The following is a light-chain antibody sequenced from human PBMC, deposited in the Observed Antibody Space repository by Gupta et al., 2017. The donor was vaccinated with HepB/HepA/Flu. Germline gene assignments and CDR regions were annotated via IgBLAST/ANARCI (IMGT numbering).Light chain of an antibody. Sequence: DIQMTQSPSSLSASVGDRVTITCQASQDITNHLNWYQQKPGKAPKLLIYDASNLETGVSSRFSGSGSGTHFSFTISSLQPEDIATYFCQQYDTLMYTFGQGTKLEIK. CDR1: QDITNH. CDR3: QQYDTLMYT. V-gene: IGKV1-33*01. CDR2: DAS. J-gene: IGKJ2*01.